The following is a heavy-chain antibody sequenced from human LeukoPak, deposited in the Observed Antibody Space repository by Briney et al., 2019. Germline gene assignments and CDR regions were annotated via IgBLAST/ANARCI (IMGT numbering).Heavy chain of an antibody. Sequence: QPGGSLRLSCATSGFSFSNFWMSWVRQAPGRGLQWVANIHPEGNEKYHVESVKGRFTISRDNARNLVFLQMNGLRVEGTAVYYCARGDDFSGDHWGQGTLVTVSS. CDR3: ARGDDFSGDH. J-gene: IGHJ4*02. V-gene: IGHV3-7*04. CDR1: GFSFSNFW. D-gene: IGHD1-1*01. CDR2: IHPEGNEK.